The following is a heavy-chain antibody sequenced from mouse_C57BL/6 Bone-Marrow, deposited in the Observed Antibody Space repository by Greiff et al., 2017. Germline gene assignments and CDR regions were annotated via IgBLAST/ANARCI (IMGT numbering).Heavy chain of an antibody. V-gene: IGHV5-4*03. CDR1: GFTFSSYA. J-gene: IGHJ4*01. D-gene: IGHD3-1*01. Sequence: EVKLVESGGGLVKPGGSLKLSCAASGFTFSSYAMSWVRQTPEKRLEWVATISDGGSYTYYPDNVKGRFTISRDNAKNNLYLQMSHLKSEDTAMYYCARSVNKVGGYYGMDYGGQGTSGTVSS. CDR3: ARSVNKVGGYYGMDY. CDR2: ISDGGSYT.